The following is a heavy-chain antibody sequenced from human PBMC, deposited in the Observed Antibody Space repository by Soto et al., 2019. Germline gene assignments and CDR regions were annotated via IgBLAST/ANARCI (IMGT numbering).Heavy chain of an antibody. CDR3: ARDSTVTKENWFGP. CDR1: GGTFSSYT. V-gene: IGHV1-69*08. J-gene: IGHJ5*02. Sequence: QVQLVQSGAEVKKPGSSVKVSCKASGGTFSSYTVSWVRQAPGQGLEWMGRIIPILGIANYAQKFQGRVTITADKSTSTAYMELSSLRSEDTAVYYCARDSTVTKENWFGPWGQGTLVTVSS. CDR2: IIPILGIA. D-gene: IGHD4-4*01.